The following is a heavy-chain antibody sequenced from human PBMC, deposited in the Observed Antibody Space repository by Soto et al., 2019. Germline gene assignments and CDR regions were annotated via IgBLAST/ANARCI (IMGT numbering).Heavy chain of an antibody. CDR2: ISSSSSYT. V-gene: IGHV3-11*05. Sequence: GGSLRLSCAVSGFALSEYYMSWIRQAPGKGLEWVSYISSSSSYTNYADSVKGRFTISRDNAKNSLYLQMNSLRAEDTALYYCARDHHRYSGYDYVDYWGQGTLVTVSS. D-gene: IGHD5-12*01. CDR1: GFALSEYY. CDR3: ARDHHRYSGYDYVDY. J-gene: IGHJ4*02.